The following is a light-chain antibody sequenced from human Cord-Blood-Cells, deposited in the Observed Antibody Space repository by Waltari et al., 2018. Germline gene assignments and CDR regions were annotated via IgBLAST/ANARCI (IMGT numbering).Light chain of an antibody. V-gene: IGKV1-8*01. CDR1: QGINRY. J-gene: IGKJ4*01. Sequence: AIRMTPSPSSFSASTGARVTITCRGSQGINRYLDWYQQKPGKAPKLLIYAASTLQSGVPSRFSGSGSGTDFTLTISCLQSEDFATYYCQQYYSYPRTFGGGTKVEIK. CDR3: QQYYSYPRT. CDR2: AAS.